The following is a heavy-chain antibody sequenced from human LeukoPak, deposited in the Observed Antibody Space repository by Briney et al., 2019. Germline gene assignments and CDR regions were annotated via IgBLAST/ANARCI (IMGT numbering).Heavy chain of an antibody. V-gene: IGHV4-34*01. J-gene: IGHJ6*04. Sequence: PSETLSLTCAVYGGSFSGYYWSWIRQPPGKGLEWIGEINHSGSTNYNPSLKSRVTISVDASKNQFSLKLSSVTAADTAVYYCARLAQLTPYYYYYGMDVWGKGTTVTVSS. CDR3: ARLAQLTPYYYYYGMDV. CDR1: GGSFSGYY. D-gene: IGHD6-13*01. CDR2: INHSGST.